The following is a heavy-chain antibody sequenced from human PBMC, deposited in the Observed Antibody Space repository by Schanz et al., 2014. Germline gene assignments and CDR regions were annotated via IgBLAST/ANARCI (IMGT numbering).Heavy chain of an antibody. Sequence: QVQLVESGGGVVQPGRSLRLSCAASGFSFSTYAMHWVRQAPGKGLRCVAVISGNGGEKYYADSVKGRFTISRDSSKNTLFLQMNSLRAEDTAVYFCARDGGRDGYNLAFDVWGQGTLVTVSS. CDR2: ISGNGGEK. CDR3: ARDGGRDGYNLAFDV. D-gene: IGHD5-12*01. J-gene: IGHJ3*01. V-gene: IGHV3-30*14. CDR1: GFSFSTYA.